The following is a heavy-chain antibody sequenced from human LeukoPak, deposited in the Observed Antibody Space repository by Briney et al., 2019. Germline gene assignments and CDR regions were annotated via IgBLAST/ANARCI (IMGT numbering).Heavy chain of an antibody. CDR2: INHSGST. Sequence: SETLSLTCAVYGGSFSGYYWSWIRQPPGKGLEWIGEINHSGSTNYNPSLKSRVTISVDTSKNQFSLKLSSVTAADTAVYYCARSSILEPKDIAARLYYYYYMDVWGKGTTVTVSS. V-gene: IGHV4-34*01. CDR3: ARSSILEPKDIAARLYYYYYMDV. CDR1: GGSFSGYY. D-gene: IGHD6-6*01. J-gene: IGHJ6*03.